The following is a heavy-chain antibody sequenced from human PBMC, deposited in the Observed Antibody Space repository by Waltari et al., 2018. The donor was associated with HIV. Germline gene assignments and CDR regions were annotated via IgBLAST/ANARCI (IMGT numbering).Heavy chain of an antibody. J-gene: IGHJ4*02. Sequence: QVQLVESGGGVVQPGGSLSLSCTAPGFTFSNYGMYWVRQAPGKGLQWVAFIRYDGTNKYYADSVKGRFIISRDNSKNTLSLQMHSLRAEDTAVYYCAKAPHHYDSSGPVYWGQGTLVTVSS. CDR3: AKAPHHYDSSGPVY. V-gene: IGHV3-30*02. CDR2: IRYDGTNK. CDR1: GFTFSNYG. D-gene: IGHD3-22*01.